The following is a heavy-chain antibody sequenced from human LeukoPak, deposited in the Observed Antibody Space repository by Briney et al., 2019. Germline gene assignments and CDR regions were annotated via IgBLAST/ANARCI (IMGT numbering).Heavy chain of an antibody. CDR3: ARDGVTKYYYYYYGMDV. CDR1: GGTFSSYA. V-gene: IGHV1-69*13. Sequence: GASVKVSCKASGGTFSSYAISWVRQAPGQGLEWMGGIIPIFGTANYARKFQGRVTITADESTSTAYMELSSLRSEDTAVYYCARDGVTKYYYYYYGMDVWGKGTTVTVSS. CDR2: IIPIFGTA. J-gene: IGHJ6*04. D-gene: IGHD4-17*01.